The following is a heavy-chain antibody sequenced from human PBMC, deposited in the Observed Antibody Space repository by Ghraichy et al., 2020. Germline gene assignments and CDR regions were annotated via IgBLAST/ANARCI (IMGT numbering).Heavy chain of an antibody. CDR1: GGSISTNNYY. V-gene: IGHV4-39*07. CDR3: ATGISTRLGWGNWFGP. Sequence: SQTLSLTCSVSGGSISTNNYYWAWLRQPPGKELEWIGSLYYSGSTYHNSSLKSRVTLSGDTSKNQFSLRLTSVSAADTAVYYCATGISTRLGWGNWFGPWGQGTLVTVSS. J-gene: IGHJ5*02. D-gene: IGHD3-16*01. CDR2: LYYSGST.